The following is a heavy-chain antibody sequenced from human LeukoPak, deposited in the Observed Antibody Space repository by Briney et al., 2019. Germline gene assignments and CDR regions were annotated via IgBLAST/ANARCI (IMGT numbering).Heavy chain of an antibody. J-gene: IGHJ4*02. CDR1: GFTFSSYS. D-gene: IGHD3-16*02. V-gene: IGHV3-21*01. Sequence: GGSLRLSCAASGFTFSSYSMNWVRQAPGKGLEWVSSISSSSSYIYYADSVKGRFTISRDNAKNSLYLQMNSLRAEDTAVYYCARDRTLRGSYRSDYFDYWGQGTLVTVSS. CDR3: ARDRTLRGSYRSDYFDY. CDR2: ISSSSSYI.